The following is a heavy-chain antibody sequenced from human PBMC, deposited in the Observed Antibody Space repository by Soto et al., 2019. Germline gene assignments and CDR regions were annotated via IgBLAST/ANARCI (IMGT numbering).Heavy chain of an antibody. CDR3: ARADDVAAAGTEYYYGMDV. Sequence: QVQLVQSGAEVKKPGSSVKVSCKASGGTFSSYAISWVRQAPGQGLEWMGGIIPIFGTANYAQKFQGRVTITADKSTSTAYMELSSLRSEDTAVYYCARADDVAAAGTEYYYGMDVWGQGTTVTVSS. V-gene: IGHV1-69*06. CDR1: GGTFSSYA. J-gene: IGHJ6*02. CDR2: IIPIFGTA. D-gene: IGHD6-13*01.